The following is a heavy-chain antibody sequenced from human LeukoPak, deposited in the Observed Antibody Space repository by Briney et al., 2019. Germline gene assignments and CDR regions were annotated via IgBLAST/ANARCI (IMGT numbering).Heavy chain of an antibody. D-gene: IGHD5-18*01. V-gene: IGHV1-18*01. J-gene: IGHJ4*02. CDR1: GGTFSSYA. Sequence: ASVKVSCKASGGTFSSYAISWVRQAPGQGLEWMGWISAYNGNTNYAQKLQGRVTMTTDTSTSTAYMELRSLRSDDTAVYYCAREEYSYGDDYWGQGTLVTVFS. CDR3: AREEYSYGDDY. CDR2: ISAYNGNT.